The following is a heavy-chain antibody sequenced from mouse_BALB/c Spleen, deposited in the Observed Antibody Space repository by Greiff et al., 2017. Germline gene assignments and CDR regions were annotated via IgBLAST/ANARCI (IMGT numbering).Heavy chain of an antibody. CDR2: INPSNGGT. Sequence: VQLQQSGAELVKPGASVKLSCKASGYTFNSYYMYWVKQRPGQGLEWIGEINPSNGGTNFNEKFKSKATLTVDKSSSTAYMQLSSLTSEDSAVYYCTRRGYGSSYWYFDVWGAGTTVTVSS. J-gene: IGHJ1*01. CDR3: TRRGYGSSYWYFDV. CDR1: GYTFNSYY. V-gene: IGHV1S81*02. D-gene: IGHD1-1*01.